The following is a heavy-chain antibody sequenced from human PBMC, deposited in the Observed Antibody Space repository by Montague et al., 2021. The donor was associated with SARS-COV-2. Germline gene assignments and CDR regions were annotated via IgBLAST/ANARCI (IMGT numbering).Heavy chain of an antibody. CDR2: INIVGDT. CDR1: GFTFSSYD. J-gene: IGHJ6*02. V-gene: IGHV3-13*01. D-gene: IGHD5-12*01. Sequence: SLRLSCAASGFTFSSYDMHWVRQVTGEGLEWVSAINIVGDTYYSAPVKGRFTTSRENAKNSLYLQMNSLRAADTAVYYCLREPRYRGNDFYGMDVWGQGTTVTASS. CDR3: LREPRYRGNDFYGMDV.